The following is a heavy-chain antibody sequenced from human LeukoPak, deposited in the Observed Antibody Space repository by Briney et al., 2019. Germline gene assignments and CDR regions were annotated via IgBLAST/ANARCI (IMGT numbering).Heavy chain of an antibody. CDR1: GFALSSSW. CDR2: INSDGSAT. CDR3: AREKTGNLHFDY. J-gene: IGHJ4*02. Sequence: TGGSLRLSCAASGFALSSSWMHWVRQVPGKGLLCVSRINSDGSATSYADSVKGRFTISRDNAKNTLYLQMNSLRVEDTAVYYCAREKTGNLHFDYWGQGTLVTVSS. V-gene: IGHV3-74*01. D-gene: IGHD7-27*01.